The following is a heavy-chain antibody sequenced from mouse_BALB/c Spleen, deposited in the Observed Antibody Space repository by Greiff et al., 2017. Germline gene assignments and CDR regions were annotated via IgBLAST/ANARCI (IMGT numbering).Heavy chain of an antibody. CDR3: ARVLTGKGYYLDY. D-gene: IGHD4-1*01. CDR1: GFTFTDYY. Sequence: EVQVVESGGGLVQPGGSLRLSCATSGFTFTDYYMSWVRQPPGKALEWLGFIRNKANGYTTEYSASVKGRFTISRDNSQSILYLQMNTLRAEDSATYYCARVLTGKGYYLDYWGQGTTLTVSS. V-gene: IGHV7-3*02. J-gene: IGHJ2*01. CDR2: IRNKANGYTT.